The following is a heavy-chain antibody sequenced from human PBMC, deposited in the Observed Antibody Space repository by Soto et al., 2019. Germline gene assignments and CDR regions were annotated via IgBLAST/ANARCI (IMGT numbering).Heavy chain of an antibody. Sequence: QVQLVQSGAEVKKPGSSVKVSCEASGGTFSSYAISWVRQAPGQGLEWMGGIIPIFGTANYAQKFQGRVTITADESTSTAYMELSSLRSEDTAVYYCATTRDLVVAANNWFDPWGQGTLVTVSS. CDR1: GGTFSSYA. CDR2: IIPIFGTA. D-gene: IGHD2-15*01. J-gene: IGHJ5*02. V-gene: IGHV1-69*01. CDR3: ATTRDLVVAANNWFDP.